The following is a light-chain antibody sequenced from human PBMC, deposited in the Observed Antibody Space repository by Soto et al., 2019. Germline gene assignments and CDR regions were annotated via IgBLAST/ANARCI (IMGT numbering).Light chain of an antibody. CDR1: QSVSSY. J-gene: IGKJ1*01. Sequence: IMLTQSPATLSLTPGERATLSCRASQSVSSYLAWYQQKPGQAPRLLIYDASDRATGVPARFSGSGSGTDFTLTIGSLEPEDFAVYYCQQRYDWPWTFGQGTKVDI. V-gene: IGKV3-11*01. CDR3: QQRYDWPWT. CDR2: DAS.